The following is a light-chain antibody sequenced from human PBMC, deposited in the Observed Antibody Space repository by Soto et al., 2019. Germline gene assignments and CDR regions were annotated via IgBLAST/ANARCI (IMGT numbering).Light chain of an antibody. Sequence: QSVLTQPPSASGTPGQAFTISCSGTSANIGSNTLNWYQQLPGTAPKVLIYSNTQRPSGVPARFSGSKSGTSASLAISGLQSEDEADYYWAAWDGSLNAGVLGGGTQLTVL. J-gene: IGLJ2*01. V-gene: IGLV1-44*01. CDR2: SNT. CDR3: AAWDGSLNAGV. CDR1: SANIGSNT.